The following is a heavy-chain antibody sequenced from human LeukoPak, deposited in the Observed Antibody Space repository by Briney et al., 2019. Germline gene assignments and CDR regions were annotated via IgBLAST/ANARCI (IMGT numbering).Heavy chain of an antibody. J-gene: IGHJ6*03. CDR1: GGSISSYY. D-gene: IGHD3-22*01. V-gene: IGHV4-59*01. CDR3: ARLSGFYYYYYMDV. Sequence: SETLSLTCTVSGGSISSYYWSWNRQPPGKGLEWIGYIYYSGSTNYNPSLKSRVTISVDTSKNQFSLKLSSVTAADTALYYCARLSGFYYYYYMDVWGIGTTVTVSS. CDR2: IYYSGST.